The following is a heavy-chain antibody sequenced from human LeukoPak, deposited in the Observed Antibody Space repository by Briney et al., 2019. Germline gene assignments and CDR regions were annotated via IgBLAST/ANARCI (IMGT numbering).Heavy chain of an antibody. D-gene: IGHD2-15*01. V-gene: IGHV3-48*03. J-gene: IGHJ4*02. Sequence: GGSLRLSCVASGFTFSSYEMNWVRQAPGKGLEWVSYISSSGSTIYYADSVKGRFTISRDNAKNSLYLQMNSLRAEDTAVYYCASDAEYCSGGSCYRGNFDYWGQGTLVTVSS. CDR1: GFTFSSYE. CDR3: ASDAEYCSGGSCYRGNFDY. CDR2: ISSSGSTI.